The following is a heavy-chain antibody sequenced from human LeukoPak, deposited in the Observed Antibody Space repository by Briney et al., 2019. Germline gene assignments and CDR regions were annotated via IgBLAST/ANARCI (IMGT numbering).Heavy chain of an antibody. CDR2: ITSSSSYI. V-gene: IGHV3-21*01. J-gene: IGHJ6*02. CDR3: ARRYCSSTSSFLSMDV. Sequence: GGPLRLSCVASEFTFSSYSMNWVRQAPGKGLEWVSSITSSSSYIYYADSVKGRFTISRDNAKNSLYLQMNSLRAEDTAVYYCARRYCSSTSSFLSMDVWGQGTTVTVSS. D-gene: IGHD2-2*01. CDR1: EFTFSSYS.